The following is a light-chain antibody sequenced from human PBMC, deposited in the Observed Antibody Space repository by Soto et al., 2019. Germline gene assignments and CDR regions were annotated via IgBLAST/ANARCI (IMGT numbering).Light chain of an antibody. CDR1: QSVSTN. CDR2: GAS. Sequence: DIVMTQSPVTLSVSPGERATLSCRASQSVSTNLAWYQRKPGQAPRLLIHGASTRATGVPARFSGTGSGTEFALTISSLQSEDLAVYYCQQYNLWPWTFGQGTKVEIK. V-gene: IGKV3-15*01. CDR3: QQYNLWPWT. J-gene: IGKJ1*01.